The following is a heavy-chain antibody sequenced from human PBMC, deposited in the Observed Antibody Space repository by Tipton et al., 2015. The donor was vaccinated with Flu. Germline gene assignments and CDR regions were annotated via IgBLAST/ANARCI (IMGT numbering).Heavy chain of an antibody. CDR2: IYHSGSS. CDR1: GASISSESYY. Sequence: TLSLTCTVSGASISSESYYWGWIRQPPGKGLEWIGNIYHSGSSYYTPSLKSRVTISLDMSKDQFSLKLASVTAADTAVYYCARVWSSFVATASLDYWGRGTLVTVSS. V-gene: IGHV4-39*07. J-gene: IGHJ4*02. CDR3: ARVWSSFVATASLDY. D-gene: IGHD1-1*01.